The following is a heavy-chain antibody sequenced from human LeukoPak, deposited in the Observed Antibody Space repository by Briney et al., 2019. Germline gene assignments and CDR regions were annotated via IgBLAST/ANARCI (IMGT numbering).Heavy chain of an antibody. CDR3: AKNGPAYYYDSSGYYEDAFDI. Sequence: GGSLRLSCAASGFTFSSYAMHWVRQAPGKGLEYVSAISSNGGSTYYANSVKGRFTISRDNSKNTLYLQMNSLRAEDTAVYYCAKNGPAYYYDSSGYYEDAFDIWGQGTMVTVSS. CDR1: GFTFSSYA. V-gene: IGHV3-64*01. D-gene: IGHD3-22*01. J-gene: IGHJ3*02. CDR2: ISSNGGST.